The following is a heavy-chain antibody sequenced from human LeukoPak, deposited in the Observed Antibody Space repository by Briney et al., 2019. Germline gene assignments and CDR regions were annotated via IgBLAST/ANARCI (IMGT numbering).Heavy chain of an antibody. Sequence: GGSLRLSCAASGFTFSNYWMSWFRQAPGKGLEWVANIKQDGSEKYYVDSVKGRFTISRDNAKNSLYLQMNSLRAEDTAVYYCARYDFWSGYYYYYYYMDVWGKGTTVTVSS. CDR2: IKQDGSEK. V-gene: IGHV3-7*01. CDR3: ARYDFWSGYYYYYYYMDV. J-gene: IGHJ6*03. D-gene: IGHD3-3*01. CDR1: GFTFSNYW.